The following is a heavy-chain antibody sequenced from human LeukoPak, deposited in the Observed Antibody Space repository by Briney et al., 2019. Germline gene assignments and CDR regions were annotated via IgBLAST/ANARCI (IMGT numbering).Heavy chain of an antibody. CDR1: GFSVNSNY. CDR3: ARDILTGNYPVGWN. Sequence: GGSLRLSCTASGFSVNSNYMSWVRQAPGKGLEWVSVIYSGGSTYYADSVKGRFTISRDNSKNTLYLQMNSLRAEDTAVYYCARDILTGNYPVGWNWGQGTLVTVSS. D-gene: IGHD1-7*01. V-gene: IGHV3-53*01. J-gene: IGHJ4*02. CDR2: IYSGGST.